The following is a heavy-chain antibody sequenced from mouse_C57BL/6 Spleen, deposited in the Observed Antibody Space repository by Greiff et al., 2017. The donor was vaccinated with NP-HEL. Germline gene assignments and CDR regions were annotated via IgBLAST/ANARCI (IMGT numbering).Heavy chain of an antibody. J-gene: IGHJ1*03. V-gene: IGHV5-9-1*02. CDR1: GFTFSSYA. Sequence: EVQRVESGEGLVKPGGSLKLSCATSGFTFSSYAMSWVRQTPEKRLEWAMPYISSGGDYIYYADTVKGRFTISRDNARNTLYLQMSSLKSEDTAMYYCTRQDHYGNRYFDVWGTGTTVTVSS. CDR3: TRQDHYGNRYFDV. D-gene: IGHD2-1*01. CDR2: ISSGGDYI.